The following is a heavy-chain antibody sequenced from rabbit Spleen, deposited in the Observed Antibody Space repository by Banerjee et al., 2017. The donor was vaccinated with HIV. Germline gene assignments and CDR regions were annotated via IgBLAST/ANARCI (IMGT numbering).Heavy chain of an antibody. J-gene: IGHJ6*01. CDR3: ARDLVAVIGWNFSL. CDR1: GIDFTNYY. D-gene: IGHD1-1*01. Sequence: QEQLTETGGGLVQPGGSLTLSCKASGIDFTNYYITWVRQAPGKGLEWIGIIYGAKGSTDYASWVNGRFTISKTSSTTVTLQMTSLTAADTATYFCARDLVAVIGWNFSLWGPGTLVTVS. V-gene: IGHV1S45*01. CDR2: IYGAKGST.